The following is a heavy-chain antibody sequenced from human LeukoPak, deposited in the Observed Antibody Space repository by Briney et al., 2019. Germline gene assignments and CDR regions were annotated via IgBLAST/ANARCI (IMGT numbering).Heavy chain of an antibody. J-gene: IGHJ3*02. CDR1: GFTFSGLI. V-gene: IGHV3-73*01. CDR2: VTSKTNSYAT. D-gene: IGHD3-10*01. CDR3: AAGITLVRGGTFDI. Sequence: GGSLRLSCAASGFTFSGLIIHWVRQAPGKGLEWIRRVTSKTNSYATVYATSGKGRFTVSRDDSKKTANLQMNSLKTEDTAVYYCAAGITLVRGGTFDIWGQGTMVIVSS.